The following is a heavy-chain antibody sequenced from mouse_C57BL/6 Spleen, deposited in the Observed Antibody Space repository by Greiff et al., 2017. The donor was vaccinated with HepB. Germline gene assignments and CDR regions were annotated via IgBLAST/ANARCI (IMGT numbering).Heavy chain of an antibody. D-gene: IGHD2-3*01. Sequence: VQLQQPGTELVKPGASVKLSCKASGYTFTSYWMRWVKQRPGQGLEWIGNINPSNGGTNYNEKFKSKATLTVDKSSSTAYMQLSSLTSEDSAVYYCARGVYDGYYDYAMDYWGQGTSVTVSS. CDR2: INPSNGGT. CDR1: GYTFTSYW. V-gene: IGHV1-53*01. J-gene: IGHJ4*01. CDR3: ARGVYDGYYDYAMDY.